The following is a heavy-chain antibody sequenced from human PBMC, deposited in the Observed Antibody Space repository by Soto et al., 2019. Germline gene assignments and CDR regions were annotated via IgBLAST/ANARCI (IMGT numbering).Heavy chain of an antibody. V-gene: IGHV4-31*03. D-gene: IGHD3-22*01. J-gene: IGHJ1*01. CDR1: GGSISSGAYY. CDR2: IYYSGST. CDR3: GSYDSSGSRGFQH. Sequence: QVQLQESGPGLVKPSQTLSLTCTVSGGSISSGAYYWSWIRQHPGKGLEWIGYIYYSGSTYYNPSLKSRVTKSVDTSKNQFPLNLSSVAAADTAVYYCGSYDSSGSRGFQHWGQGTLVTVSS.